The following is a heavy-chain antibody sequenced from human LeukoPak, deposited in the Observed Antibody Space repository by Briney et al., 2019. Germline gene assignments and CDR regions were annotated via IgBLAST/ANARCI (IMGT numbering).Heavy chain of an antibody. CDR3: AEAGSRSWYSFDY. CDR1: GYSFTGYY. CDR2: IDPNSGGT. D-gene: IGHD6-13*01. V-gene: IGHV1-2*06. J-gene: IGHJ4*02. Sequence: ASVKVSCKASGYSFTGYYMHWVRQAPGQGLEWMGRIDPNSGGTNYAQKFQGRVTMTRDTSISTIYVELSSLTSDDTAVYYCAEAGSRSWYSFDYWGQGTLVTVSS.